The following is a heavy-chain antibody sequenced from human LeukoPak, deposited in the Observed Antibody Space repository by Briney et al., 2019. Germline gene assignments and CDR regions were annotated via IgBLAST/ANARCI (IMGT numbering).Heavy chain of an antibody. J-gene: IGHJ4*02. CDR1: GFTFGDYT. Sequence: GGSLRLSCTASGFTFGDYTMSWVRQAPGKGLEWVGFIRSKTYGGTTEYAASVKGRFTISRDDSKSIAYLQMNSLKTEDTAVYYCTSSTPFDYWGQGTLVTVSS. CDR3: TSSTPFDY. V-gene: IGHV3-49*04. CDR2: IRSKTYGGTT. D-gene: IGHD2-2*01.